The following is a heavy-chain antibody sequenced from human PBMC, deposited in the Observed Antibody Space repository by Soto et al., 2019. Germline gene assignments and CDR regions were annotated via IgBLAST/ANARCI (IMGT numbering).Heavy chain of an antibody. CDR2: ISAYNGNT. J-gene: IGHJ4*02. CDR1: GYTFTSYG. Sequence: QVQLVQSGAEVKKPGASVKVSCKASGYTFTSYGISWVRQAPGQGLEWMGWISAYNGNTNYAQKLQGRVTMTTDTATSTAYMELRSLRSDDTAVYYCARGGGLYCSSTSCYPNYYFDYWGQGTLVTVSS. D-gene: IGHD2-2*01. V-gene: IGHV1-18*01. CDR3: ARGGGLYCSSTSCYPNYYFDY.